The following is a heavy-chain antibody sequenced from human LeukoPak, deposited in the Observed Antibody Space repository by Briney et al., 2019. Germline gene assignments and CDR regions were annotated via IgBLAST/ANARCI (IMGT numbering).Heavy chain of an antibody. CDR2: IYYSGST. V-gene: IGHV4-59*01. J-gene: IGHJ5*02. D-gene: IGHD2-21*01. CDR1: GGSISSYY. Sequence: SETLSLTCTVSGGSISSYYWSWIRQPPGKGLEWIGYIYYSGSTNYNPSLKSRVTISVDTSKNQFSLKLSSVTAADTAVYYRAIAEFRAGFDPWGQGTLVTVSS. CDR3: AIAEFRAGFDP.